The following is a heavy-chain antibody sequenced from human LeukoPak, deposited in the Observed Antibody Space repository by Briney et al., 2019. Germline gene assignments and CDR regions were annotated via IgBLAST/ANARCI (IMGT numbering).Heavy chain of an antibody. CDR2: IKSKTDGGTT. Sequence: PGGALRLSCAASGFTFSNAWMSWVRQAPGKGLEWVGRIKSKTDGGTTDYAAPVKGRFTISRDDSKNTLYLQMNSLKTEDTAVYYCTTSVHGDYCPSCYWGQGTLVTVSS. CDR1: GFTFSNAW. V-gene: IGHV3-15*01. CDR3: TTSVHGDYCPSCY. D-gene: IGHD4-17*01. J-gene: IGHJ4*02.